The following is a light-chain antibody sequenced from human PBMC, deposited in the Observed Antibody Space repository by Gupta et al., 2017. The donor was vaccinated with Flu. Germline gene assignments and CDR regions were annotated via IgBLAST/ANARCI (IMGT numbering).Light chain of an antibody. V-gene: IGKV1-39*01. CDR2: GAS. Sequence: IQMTPSPSSLSASVGDTVTITCRASQTISWHLNWYQQKPGKAPKLLLYGASTVQSGFPSRFSGSGSGTEFSLTISSLRPEDSATVYCQQSFSTPWTFGQGTKVEIK. CDR1: QTISWH. J-gene: IGKJ1*01. CDR3: QQSFSTPWT.